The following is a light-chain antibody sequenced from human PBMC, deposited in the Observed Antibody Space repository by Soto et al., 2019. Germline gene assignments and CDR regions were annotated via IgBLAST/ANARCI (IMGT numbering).Light chain of an antibody. CDR1: SSTIGGYNV. V-gene: IGLV2-23*01. CDR2: EGI. CDR3: CSYVGATTYV. J-gene: IGLJ1*01. Sequence: QSALTQPASVSGSRGQSITMSCSGTSSTIGGYNVVSWYQQHPGNAPKVIVYEGIKRPSGVSARVSGSTSGSTASLTISGLQAEDEAEYFCCSYVGATTYVFGSGTKVTVL.